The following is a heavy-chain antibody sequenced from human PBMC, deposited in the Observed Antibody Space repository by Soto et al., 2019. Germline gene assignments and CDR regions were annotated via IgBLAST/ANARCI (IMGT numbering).Heavy chain of an antibody. V-gene: IGHV1-69*13. Sequence: SVKVSCKASGGTFSSYAISWVRQAPGQGLEWMGGIIPIFGTANYAQKFQGRVTITADESTSTAYMELSSLRSEDTAVYYCASSAGLRFLEWSNYYYGMDVWGQGTTVTVS. CDR3: ASSAGLRFLEWSNYYYGMDV. CDR2: IIPIFGTA. J-gene: IGHJ6*02. D-gene: IGHD3-3*01. CDR1: GGTFSSYA.